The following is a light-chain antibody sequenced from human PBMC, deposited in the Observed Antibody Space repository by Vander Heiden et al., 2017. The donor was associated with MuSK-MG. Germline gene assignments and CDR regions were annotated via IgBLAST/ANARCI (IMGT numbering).Light chain of an antibody. CDR1: QGISSF. CDR2: DAS. CDR3: QQFSSYPLF. V-gene: IGKV1-13*02. Sequence: AIHLTQSPSSLSASVGDTVPLTGRPSQGISSFLAWYQQKPGQAPKLLIYDASSLETGVPSRFSGSGSGTEFTLTISSLQPEDFATYYCQQFSSYPLFFGGGTKVEIK. J-gene: IGKJ4*01.